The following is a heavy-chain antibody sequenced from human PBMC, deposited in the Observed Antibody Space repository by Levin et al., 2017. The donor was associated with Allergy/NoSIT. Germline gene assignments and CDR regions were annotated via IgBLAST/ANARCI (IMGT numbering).Heavy chain of an antibody. J-gene: IGHJ6*03. CDR3: AKGSRYNWNDDYYYYMDV. CDR1: GFTFSSYA. D-gene: IGHD1-1*01. Sequence: PGGSLRLSCAASGFTFSSYAMSWVRQAPGKGLEWVSAISGSGGSTYYADSVKGRFTISRDNSKNTLYLQMNSLRAEDTAVYYCAKGSRYNWNDDYYYYMDVWGKGTTVTVSS. CDR2: ISGSGGST. V-gene: IGHV3-23*01.